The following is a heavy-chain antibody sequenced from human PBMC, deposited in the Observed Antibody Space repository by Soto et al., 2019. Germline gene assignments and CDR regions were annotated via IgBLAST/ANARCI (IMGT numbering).Heavy chain of an antibody. CDR2: INAGNGNT. J-gene: IGHJ3*02. CDR3: ASATYYHHSSGAFDI. V-gene: IGHV1-3*01. Sequence: ASVKVSCKASGYTFTSYAMHWVRQAPGQRLEWMGWINAGNGNTKYSQKFQGRVTITRDTSTSTAYMELRSLRSDDTAFYYCASATYYHHSSGAFDIWGQGTMVTVSS. D-gene: IGHD3-22*01. CDR1: GYTFTSYA.